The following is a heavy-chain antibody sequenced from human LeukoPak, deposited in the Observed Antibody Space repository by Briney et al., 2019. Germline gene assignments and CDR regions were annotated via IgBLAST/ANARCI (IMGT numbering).Heavy chain of an antibody. J-gene: IGHJ6*02. Sequence: GGSLSLSCVASGYTFSSYGMHWARQAPGKGLEWVAVIWYDGSVQYYADSVKGRFTISRDNSKNTLHLQMNSLRAEDTAVYYCARVAGLRRPMDVWGQGTTVTVAS. CDR2: IWYDGSVQ. CDR3: ARVAGLRRPMDV. CDR1: GYTFSSYG. V-gene: IGHV3-33*01. D-gene: IGHD2-15*01.